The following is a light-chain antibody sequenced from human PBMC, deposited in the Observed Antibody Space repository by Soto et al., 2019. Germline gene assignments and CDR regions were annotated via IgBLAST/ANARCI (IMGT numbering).Light chain of an antibody. CDR1: SSDVGVYNY. Sequence: QSALTQPPSASGSPGQSVTISCTGTSSDVGVYNYVSWYQQHPGKAPKLLIYEVSKRPSGVPDRFSGSKSGNTDSLTVSGLQAEDEADFYCSSYAGSNNVVFGGVTKLTVL. CDR3: SSYAGSNNVV. J-gene: IGLJ2*01. V-gene: IGLV2-8*01. CDR2: EVS.